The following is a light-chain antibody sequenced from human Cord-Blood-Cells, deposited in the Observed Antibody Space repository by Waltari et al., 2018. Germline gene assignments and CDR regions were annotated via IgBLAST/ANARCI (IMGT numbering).Light chain of an antibody. CDR2: EVS. V-gene: IGLV2-14*01. Sequence: QSALTQPASVSGSPGQSITISCTGTSSDVGGYNYDSWYQHTPVKAPKLMNYEVSNRPSGVSNRFSGSKSGNTASLTISGLQAEDEADYYCSSYTSSSTYVVFGGGTKLTVL. CDR1: SSDVGGYNY. CDR3: SSYTSSSTYVV. J-gene: IGLJ2*01.